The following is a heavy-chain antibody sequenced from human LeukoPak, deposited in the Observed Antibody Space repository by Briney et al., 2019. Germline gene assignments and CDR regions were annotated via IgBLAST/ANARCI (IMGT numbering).Heavy chain of an antibody. J-gene: IGHJ4*02. D-gene: IGHD6-19*01. CDR1: GYTLTELS. CDR3: ATDTPDSSGWYRRTRHFDY. V-gene: IGHV1-24*01. CDR2: FDPEDGET. Sequence: ASVKVSCKVSGYTLTELSMHWVRQAPGKGLEWMGGFDPEDGETIYAQKFQGRVTMTEDISTDTAYMELSSLRSEDTAVYYCATDTPDSSGWYRRTRHFDYWGQGTLVTVSS.